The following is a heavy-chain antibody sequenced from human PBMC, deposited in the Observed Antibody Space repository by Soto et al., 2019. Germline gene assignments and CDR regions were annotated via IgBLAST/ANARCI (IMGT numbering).Heavy chain of an antibody. CDR2: IIPLFGTT. CDR1: GGGFSSYA. D-gene: IGHD3-10*01. Sequence: QIQLLQSGTEVKNPGSSVQVSCKASGGGFSSYAVNWVRQAPGQGLEWMGGIIPLFGTTNYAHKFQGRVTIIADESTTTAYMELNSLTSDDTAVYYCARSYGSGSYGSFAPWGQGTLVIVSS. J-gene: IGHJ5*02. CDR3: ARSYGSGSYGSFAP. V-gene: IGHV1-69*01.